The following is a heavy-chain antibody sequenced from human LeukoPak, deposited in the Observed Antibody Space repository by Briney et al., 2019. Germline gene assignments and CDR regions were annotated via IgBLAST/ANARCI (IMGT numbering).Heavy chain of an antibody. V-gene: IGHV3-7*01. J-gene: IGHJ4*02. CDR2: IKEGGRGT. D-gene: IGHD6-13*01. Sequence: GGSLRLSCAASGFNFGDYAMSWVRQAPGKGLEWVAHIKEGGRGTFYVDSVKGRFTGSRDDARNTVYLQMNSLRAEDTAVYYCARRIAAAAAPYYFDYWGQGTLVTVSS. CDR1: GFNFGDYA. CDR3: ARRIAAAAAPYYFDY.